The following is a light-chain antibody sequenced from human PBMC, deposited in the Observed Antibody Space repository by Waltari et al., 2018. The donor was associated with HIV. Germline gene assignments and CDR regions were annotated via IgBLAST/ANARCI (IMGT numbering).Light chain of an antibody. V-gene: IGKV1-39*01. CDR1: QTVYTY. J-gene: IGKJ4*01. CDR3: QQSYSVPLT. CDR2: AAS. Sequence: DIQMTQSPSSLSASVGDRVTITCRASQTVYTYLSWYHQKPGKAPNLLIYAASSLQSGVPSRFSGSGSGTDFTLTISSLQPGYLGTYYCQQSYSVPLTFGGGTRVEIK.